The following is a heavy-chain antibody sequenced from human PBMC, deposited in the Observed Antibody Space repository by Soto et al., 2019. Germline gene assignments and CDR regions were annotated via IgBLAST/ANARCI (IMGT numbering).Heavy chain of an antibody. V-gene: IGHV1-18*01. D-gene: IGHD6-19*01. Sequence: QVQLVQSGAEVKKPGASVKVSCKASGYTFTSYGISWVRQAPGQGLEWMGWISAYNGNTNYAQKLQGRVTMTTDTSTSTAYMELRSLRSDDTAVYYCAREGLRDSSGVNYYYYYGMDVWGQGTTVTVSS. J-gene: IGHJ6*02. CDR3: AREGLRDSSGVNYYYYYGMDV. CDR2: ISAYNGNT. CDR1: GYTFTSYG.